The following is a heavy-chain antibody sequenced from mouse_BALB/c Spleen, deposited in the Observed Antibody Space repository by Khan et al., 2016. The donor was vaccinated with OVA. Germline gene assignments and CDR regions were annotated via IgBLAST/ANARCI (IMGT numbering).Heavy chain of an antibody. Sequence: VQLKQSGPELMKPGASVKISCKASGYSFTSYYIHWVIQSHGKSLEWIGYIDPFSGGANYNQKFKGKATLTVDKSSSTAYIHLSNLTSEDSAVLFCTRHGYVSCFTYWGQGTLVTVSA. CDR3: TRHGYVSCFTY. CDR1: GYSFTSYY. D-gene: IGHD2-2*01. CDR2: IDPFSGGA. V-gene: IGHV1S135*01. J-gene: IGHJ3*01.